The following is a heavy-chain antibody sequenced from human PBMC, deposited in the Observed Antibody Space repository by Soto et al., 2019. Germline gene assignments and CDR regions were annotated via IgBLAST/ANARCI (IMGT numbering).Heavy chain of an antibody. CDR2: IYYSGST. CDR3: ARDRRDSSGYHFDY. CDR1: GGSISSGGYY. V-gene: IGHV4-31*03. Sequence: QVQLQESGPGLVKPSQTLSLTCTVSGGSISSGGYYWSWIRQHPGKGLGWIGYIYYSGSTYYNPSPKSRVTISVDTSKNQFSLKLSSVTAADTAVYYCARDRRDSSGYHFDYWGQGTLVTVSS. D-gene: IGHD3-22*01. J-gene: IGHJ4*02.